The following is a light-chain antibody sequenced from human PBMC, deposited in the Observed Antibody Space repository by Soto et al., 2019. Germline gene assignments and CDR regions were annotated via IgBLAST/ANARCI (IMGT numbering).Light chain of an antibody. Sequence: QSVLTQPASVSGSPGQSITISCTGTSSDVGAYNYDSWYQQYPGEAPKVIIYDVSHRPAGASNRFSGSKSGNTASLTISGLQTQDEADYYCSSYTSATTYVFGTG. J-gene: IGLJ1*01. CDR3: SSYTSATTYV. V-gene: IGLV2-14*01. CDR1: SSDVGAYNY. CDR2: DVS.